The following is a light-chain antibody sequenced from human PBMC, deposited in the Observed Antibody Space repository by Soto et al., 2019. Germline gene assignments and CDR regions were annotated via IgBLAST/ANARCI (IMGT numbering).Light chain of an antibody. CDR1: SSDVGRYNY. CDR2: DVN. CDR3: SSYTSSSTRVV. Sequence: QSALTQPASVSGSPGQSITISCTGTSSDVGRYNYVSWYQQHPGKAPKLMIYDVNNRTSGVSNRFSGSKSGNTASLTISGIQAEDEADYYCSSYTSSSTRVVFGGGTKLTVL. J-gene: IGLJ2*01. V-gene: IGLV2-14*01.